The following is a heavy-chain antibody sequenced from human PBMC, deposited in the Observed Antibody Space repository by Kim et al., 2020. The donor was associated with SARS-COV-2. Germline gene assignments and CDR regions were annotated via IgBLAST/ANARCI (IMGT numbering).Heavy chain of an antibody. J-gene: IGHJ6*02. Sequence: GGSLRLSCTASGFTFGDYAMSWVRQAPGKGLEWVGFIRSKAYGGTTEYAASVKGRFPIPRDDSKRIAYLQMNSLKTEDTAVYYCTRDLHENPPSYYDFWSAYYYGMDVWGQGTTITVSS. D-gene: IGHD3-3*01. CDR2: IRSKAYGGTT. V-gene: IGHV3-49*04. CDR1: GFTFGDYA. CDR3: TRDLHENPPSYYDFWSAYYYGMDV.